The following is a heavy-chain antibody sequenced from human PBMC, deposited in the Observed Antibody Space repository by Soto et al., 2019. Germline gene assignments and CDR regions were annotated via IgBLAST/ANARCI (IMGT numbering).Heavy chain of an antibody. CDR1: GFTFSSYE. V-gene: IGHV3-48*03. J-gene: IGHJ6*02. D-gene: IGHD1-20*01. CDR2: ISSSGSTI. Sequence: GGSLRLSCAASGFTFSSYEMNWVRQAPGKGLEWVSYISSSGSTIYYADSVKGRFTISRDNAKNSLYLQMNSLRAEDTAVYYCARVYKLVYGMDVWGQGTKVTVYS. CDR3: ARVYKLVYGMDV.